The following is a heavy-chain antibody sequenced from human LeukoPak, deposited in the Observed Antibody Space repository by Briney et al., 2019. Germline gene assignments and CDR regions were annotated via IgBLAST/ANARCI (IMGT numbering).Heavy chain of an antibody. J-gene: IGHJ4*02. V-gene: IGHV4-59*08. CDR2: IYYSGST. Sequence: SETLSLTCTVSGGSISSYYWSWLRQPPGKGLERIGYIYYSGSTNYNPSLKSRVTISVDTSKNQFSLKLSSVTAADTAVYYCATGAVYCSSTSCPPSYWGQGTLVTVSS. D-gene: IGHD2-2*01. CDR1: GGSISSYY. CDR3: ATGAVYCSSTSCPPSY.